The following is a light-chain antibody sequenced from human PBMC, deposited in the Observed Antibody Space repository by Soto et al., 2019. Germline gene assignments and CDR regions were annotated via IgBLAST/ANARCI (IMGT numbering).Light chain of an antibody. Sequence: EIVLTQSPGTLSLSPGERATLSCRASQCVSSSYLAWYPQKPGQAARLRIYGASSRATGIPDRFSGSGSGTDFTLTISRLEPEDFAVYYSQQYGSSPLTVGGGTKVEIK. CDR1: QCVSSSY. J-gene: IGKJ4*01. CDR2: GAS. V-gene: IGKV3-20*01. CDR3: QQYGSSPLT.